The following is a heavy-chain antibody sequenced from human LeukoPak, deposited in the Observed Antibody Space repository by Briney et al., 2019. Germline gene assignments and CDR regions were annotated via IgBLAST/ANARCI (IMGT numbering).Heavy chain of an antibody. CDR1: GFTFSSYA. V-gene: IGHV3-23*01. Sequence: GGSLRLSCAASGFTFSSYAMGWVRQAPGKGLEWVSAISGSGDTYYADSVKGRFTISRDNSKNTLYLQMNSLRAEDTAVYYCAKAPVTSCRGAFCYPFDYWGQGTLVTVSS. D-gene: IGHD2-15*01. CDR3: AKAPVTSCRGAFCYPFDY. CDR2: ISGSGDT. J-gene: IGHJ4*02.